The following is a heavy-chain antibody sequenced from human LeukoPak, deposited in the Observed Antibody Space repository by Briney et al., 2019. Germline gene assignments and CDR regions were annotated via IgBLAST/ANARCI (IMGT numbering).Heavy chain of an antibody. CDR1: GYSFTSYW. D-gene: IGHD3-22*01. CDR2: IYPGDSDT. Sequence: GESLQISCKGSGYSFTSYWIGWVRQMPGKGLEWMGIIYPGDSDTRYSPSFQGQVTISADKSISTAYLQWSSLKASDTAMYYCATPTHYYDSSGYNYYGMDVWGQGTTVTVSS. CDR3: ATPTHYYDSSGYNYYGMDV. J-gene: IGHJ6*02. V-gene: IGHV5-51*01.